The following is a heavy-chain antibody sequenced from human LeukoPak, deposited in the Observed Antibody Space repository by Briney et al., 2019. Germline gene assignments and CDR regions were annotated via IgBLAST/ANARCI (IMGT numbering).Heavy chain of an antibody. V-gene: IGHV1-18*01. CDR3: ARDGVRWELPSSFDI. Sequence: ASVKVSCKASGYTFTSHGISWVRQAPGQGLEWMGWISAYNGNTNYAQKFQGRVTMTTDTSTSTAYMELRSLRSDDTAVYYCARDGVRWELPSSFDIWGQGTMVTVSS. CDR1: GYTFTSHG. J-gene: IGHJ3*02. CDR2: ISAYNGNT. D-gene: IGHD1-26*01.